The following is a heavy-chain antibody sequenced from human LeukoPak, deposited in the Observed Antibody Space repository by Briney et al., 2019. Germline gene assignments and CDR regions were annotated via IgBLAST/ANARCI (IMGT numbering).Heavy chain of an antibody. CDR3: ASGTYYYFDF. D-gene: IGHD1-26*01. CDR2: IYTSGST. CDR1: GGSISSYY. Sequence: PSETLSLTCAVYGGSISSYYWSWIRQPAGKGLEWIGRIYTSGSTNYNPSLKNRVTISVDTSKNQFSLKLRSVTAADTAVYYCASGTYYYFDFWGQGTLVTVSS. V-gene: IGHV4-59*10. J-gene: IGHJ4*02.